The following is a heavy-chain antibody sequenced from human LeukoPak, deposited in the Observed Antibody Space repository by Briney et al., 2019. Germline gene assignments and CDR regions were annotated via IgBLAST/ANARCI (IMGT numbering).Heavy chain of an antibody. J-gene: IGHJ4*02. CDR1: DHTLNIYW. CDR2: IFLDDSQI. D-gene: IGHD2-21*01. V-gene: IGHV5-51*01. Sequence: GESLKISCKESDHTLNIYWIAWVRQMPGRGLEWMGIIFLDDSQIEYNPSFQGQITISADKSVNTAYLPWDSLQTSDTALYYCATSTYSVAAHIDYWGQGTPVTVST. CDR3: ATSTYSVAAHIDY.